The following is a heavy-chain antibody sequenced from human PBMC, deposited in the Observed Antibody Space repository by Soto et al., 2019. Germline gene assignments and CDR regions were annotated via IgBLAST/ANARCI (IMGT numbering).Heavy chain of an antibody. CDR3: ARGRRAAPYYYYSGMDV. Sequence: QVQLQQWGAGLLKPSETLSLTCAVYGGSFSGYYWSWIRQPPGKGLEWIGEINHSGSTNYNPSLKSRVTISVDTSKNQFSLKLSSVTAADTAVYYCARGRRAAPYYYYSGMDVWGQGTTVTVSS. CDR2: INHSGST. V-gene: IGHV4-34*01. CDR1: GGSFSGYY. D-gene: IGHD6-6*01. J-gene: IGHJ6*02.